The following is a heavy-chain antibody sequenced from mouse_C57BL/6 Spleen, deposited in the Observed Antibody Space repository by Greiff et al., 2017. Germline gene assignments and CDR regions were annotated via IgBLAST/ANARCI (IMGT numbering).Heavy chain of an antibody. CDR1: GYTFSSYA. J-gene: IGHJ2*01. CDR3: ARGNYGSSNSIDY. CDR2: ISAGDGYT. D-gene: IGHD1-1*01. Sequence: DVHLVQPGAGLVKPGGSLKLSCAASGYTFSSYAMSWVRQNPGKRLEWVATISAGDGYTYYHDKVKGQATMSVDKAKNKLYLQMSHLKSEDTAMYYCARGNYGSSNSIDYWGQGTTLTVSS. V-gene: IGHV5-4*01.